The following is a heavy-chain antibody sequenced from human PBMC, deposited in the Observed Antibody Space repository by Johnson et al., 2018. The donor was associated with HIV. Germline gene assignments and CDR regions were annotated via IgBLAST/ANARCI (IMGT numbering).Heavy chain of an antibody. CDR1: GFTFSSYA. CDR3: ARDLYYYDTSGYYLNGPDAFDI. D-gene: IGHD3-22*01. CDR2: ISFDGSYK. J-gene: IGHJ3*02. Sequence: VQLVESGGGVVQPGRSLRLSCAASGFTFSSYAMHWVRQAPGKGLEWVAVISFDGSYKYYADSEKGRFTISRDSSKNTLYMQVNSLRAEDTAVYYCARDLYYYDTSGYYLNGPDAFDIWGQGTMVTVSS. V-gene: IGHV3-30*04.